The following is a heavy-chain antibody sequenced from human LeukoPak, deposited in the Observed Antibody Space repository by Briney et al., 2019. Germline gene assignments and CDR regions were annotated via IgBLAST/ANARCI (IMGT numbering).Heavy chain of an antibody. CDR2: INANSSDT. J-gene: IGHJ4*02. V-gene: IGHV1-2*02. D-gene: IGHD4-23*01. CDR3: VREHGGNSGFDY. Sequence: ASVKVSCKASGYTFTAYYMHWVRQAPGQGLEWMGWINANSSDTNYARTFQGRVTVTRDTSINTAYVELRRLTSDDTAVYYCVREHGGNSGFDYWGQGTLVTVSS. CDR1: GYTFTAYY.